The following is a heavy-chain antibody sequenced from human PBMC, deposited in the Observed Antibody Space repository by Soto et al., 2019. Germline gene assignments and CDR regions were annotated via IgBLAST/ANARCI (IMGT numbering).Heavy chain of an antibody. D-gene: IGHD5-18*01. J-gene: IGHJ5*01. Sequence: GESLKISCAASGFTFSSYAMSWVRQAPGKGLEWVSAISGSGGSTYYADSVKGRFTISRDNSKNTLYLQMNSLRVEDTALYYCAKEAQVFVMVNLIMNWFVFSGPGILVSV. CDR1: GFTFSSYA. CDR2: ISGSGGST. CDR3: AKEAQVFVMVNLIMNWFVF. V-gene: IGHV3-23*01.